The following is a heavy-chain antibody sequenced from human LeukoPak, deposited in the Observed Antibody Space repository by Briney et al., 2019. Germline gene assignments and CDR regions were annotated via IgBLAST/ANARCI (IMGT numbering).Heavy chain of an antibody. V-gene: IGHV4-31*03. Sequence: SQTLSLTCTVSGGSISSGGYYWSWIRQHPGKGLEWIGYIYYSGSTYYNPSLKSRVTISVDTSKNQFSPKLSSVTAADTAVYYCARDAGGIDAFDIWGQGTMVTVSS. CDR3: ARDAGGIDAFDI. J-gene: IGHJ3*02. D-gene: IGHD3-16*01. CDR2: IYYSGST. CDR1: GGSISSGGYY.